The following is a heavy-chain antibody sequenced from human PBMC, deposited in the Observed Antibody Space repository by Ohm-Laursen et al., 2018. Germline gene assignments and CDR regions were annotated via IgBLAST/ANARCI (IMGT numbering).Heavy chain of an antibody. V-gene: IGHV3-21*04. D-gene: IGHD3-10*01. J-gene: IGHJ4*02. CDR2: ISSSSSYI. CDR3: AKDFGFKGDYYDY. CDR1: GFTFSSYS. Sequence: SLRLSCAASGFTFSSYSMNWVRQAPGKGLEWVSSISSSSSYIYYADSVKGRFTISRDNAKNSLYLQMNSLRAEDTAVYYCAKDFGFKGDYYDYWGQGTLVTVSS.